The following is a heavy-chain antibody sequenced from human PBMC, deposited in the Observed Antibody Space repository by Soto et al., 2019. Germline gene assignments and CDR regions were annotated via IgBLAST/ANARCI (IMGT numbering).Heavy chain of an antibody. Sequence: SETLSLTCTVSGGSISDSNDHWGWIRQPPGKRLEWIASLYYSGSTYYNPSLKSRVTISEDMSRNQVSLKLRSVTASDTAVYYCARHRGPTGPNYWGQGTLVTVSS. CDR1: GGSISDSNDH. CDR2: LYYSGST. V-gene: IGHV4-39*01. J-gene: IGHJ4*02. CDR3: ARHRGPTGPNY. D-gene: IGHD3-10*01.